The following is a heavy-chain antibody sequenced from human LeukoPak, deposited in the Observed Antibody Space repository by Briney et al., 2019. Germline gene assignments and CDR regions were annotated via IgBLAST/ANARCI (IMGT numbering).Heavy chain of an antibody. CDR1: GGSISSGSYY. CDR2: ISTSGST. CDR3: ARANRYDLYFDY. V-gene: IGHV4-61*09. Sequence: PSETLSLTCTVSGGSISSGSYYWSWIRQPAGKGLESIGHISTSGSTNYNPSLKSRVTISVDTSKNQISLKLSSVTAADTAVYYCARANRYDLYFDYWGQGTLVTVSS. D-gene: IGHD5-12*01. J-gene: IGHJ4*02.